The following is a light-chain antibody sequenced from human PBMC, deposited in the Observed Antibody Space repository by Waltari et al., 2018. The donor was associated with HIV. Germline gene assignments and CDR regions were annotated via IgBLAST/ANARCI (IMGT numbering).Light chain of an antibody. J-gene: IGKJ1*01. CDR1: QGIRND. Sequence: AIQMTPSPSSLSASVGDRVTITCGASQGIRNDLGWYQPKPGKAPKRLIYAASSLQSGVTSRFSGSGSGSDFTLTISSLQPEDFATYYCLQDYNYPRTFGQGTKVEIK. V-gene: IGKV1-6*01. CDR3: LQDYNYPRT. CDR2: AAS.